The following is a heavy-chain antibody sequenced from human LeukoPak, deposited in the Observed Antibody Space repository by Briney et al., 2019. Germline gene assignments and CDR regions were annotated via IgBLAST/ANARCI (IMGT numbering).Heavy chain of an antibody. CDR1: GYTFTGYY. D-gene: IGHD2-15*01. Sequence: ASVKVSCKASGYTFTGYYMHWVRQAPGQGLEWMGWINPKSGGTNYAQKFQGRVTMTRDTSITTAYMEVRSLRSDDTAVYYCARGRTYCSGGSCYFDYWGQGTLVNVPS. CDR2: INPKSGGT. CDR3: ARGRTYCSGGSCYFDY. V-gene: IGHV1-2*02. J-gene: IGHJ4*02.